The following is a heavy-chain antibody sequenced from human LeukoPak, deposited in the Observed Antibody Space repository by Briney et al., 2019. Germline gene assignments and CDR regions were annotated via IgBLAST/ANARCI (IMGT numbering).Heavy chain of an antibody. J-gene: IGHJ3*02. CDR3: ARQDYYYDILTGPPSI. CDR1: GYSFTRYW. CDR2: IYPGDSDT. Sequence: GESLKISCKGSGYSFTRYWIGWVRQMPGKGLEWMGIIYPGDSDTRYSPSFQGQVTISADKSISTAYLQWSSLKASDTAMYYCARQDYYYDILTGPPSIRGQGTMVTVSS. V-gene: IGHV5-51*01. D-gene: IGHD3-9*01.